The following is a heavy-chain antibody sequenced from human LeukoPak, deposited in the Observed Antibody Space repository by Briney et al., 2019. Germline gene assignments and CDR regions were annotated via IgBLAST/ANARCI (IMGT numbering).Heavy chain of an antibody. V-gene: IGHV3-7*04. J-gene: IGHJ4*02. D-gene: IGHD1-26*01. CDR1: GFTFSTYW. Sequence: GGSLRLSCAASGFTFSTYWMSWVRQAPGKGLEWVANINHDGSDKYYVDSVKGRFTISRDNAKNSLYLQMNSLRAEDTAVYYCARDIYSGSYYGVNYWGQGTLVTVSS. CDR3: ARDIYSGSYYGVNY. CDR2: INHDGSDK.